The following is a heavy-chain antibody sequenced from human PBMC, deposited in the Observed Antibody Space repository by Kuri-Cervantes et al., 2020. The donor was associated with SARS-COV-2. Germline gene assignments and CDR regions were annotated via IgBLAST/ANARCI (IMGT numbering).Heavy chain of an antibody. D-gene: IGHD3-3*01. Sequence: SETLSLTCTVPGGSISSYYWSWIRQPPGKGLEWIGYIYYSGSTNYNPSLKSRVTISVDTSKNQFSLKLSSVTAADTAVYYCARRGTIFGVATFDYWGQGTLVTVSS. CDR2: IYYSGST. CDR3: ARRGTIFGVATFDY. CDR1: GGSISSYY. J-gene: IGHJ4*02. V-gene: IGHV4-59*01.